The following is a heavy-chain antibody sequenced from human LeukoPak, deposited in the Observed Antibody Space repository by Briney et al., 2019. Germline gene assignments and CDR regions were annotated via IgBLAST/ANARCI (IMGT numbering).Heavy chain of an antibody. V-gene: IGHV4-38-2*02. J-gene: IGHJ3*02. CDR1: GYSISSGYF. Sequence: PSETLSLTCTVSGYSISSGYFWGWIRQPPGKGLEWIGSISHSGSTNYNPSLKSRVTISVDKSKNQFSLKLSSVTAADTAVYYCARVEWELLRDPDAFDIWGQGTMVTVSS. CDR2: ISHSGST. D-gene: IGHD1-26*01. CDR3: ARVEWELLRDPDAFDI.